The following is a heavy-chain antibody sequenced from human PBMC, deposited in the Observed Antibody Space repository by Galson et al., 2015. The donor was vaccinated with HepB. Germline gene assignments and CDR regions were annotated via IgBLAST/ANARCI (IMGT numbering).Heavy chain of an antibody. Sequence: SLRLSCAASGFTFSSYSMNWVRQAPGKGLEWVSSISSSSSYIYYADSVKGRFTISRDNAKNSLYLQVNSLRAEDTAVYYCAFPGVDSSGYLPFDYWGQGTLVTVSS. CDR2: ISSSSSYI. V-gene: IGHV3-21*01. J-gene: IGHJ4*02. D-gene: IGHD3-22*01. CDR3: AFPGVDSSGYLPFDY. CDR1: GFTFSSYS.